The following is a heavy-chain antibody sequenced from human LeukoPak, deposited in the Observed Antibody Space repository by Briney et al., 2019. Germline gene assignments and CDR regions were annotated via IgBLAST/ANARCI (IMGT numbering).Heavy chain of an antibody. CDR2: INPNSGGT. CDR1: GYTFTGYY. Sequence: ASVKVSCKAPGYTFTGYYMHWVRQAPGQGLEWMGWINPNSGGTNYAQKFQGWVTMTRDTSISTAYMELSRLRSDDTAVYYCARESVGGGFDYWGQGTLVTVSS. J-gene: IGHJ4*02. D-gene: IGHD3-16*01. CDR3: ARESVGGGFDY. V-gene: IGHV1-2*04.